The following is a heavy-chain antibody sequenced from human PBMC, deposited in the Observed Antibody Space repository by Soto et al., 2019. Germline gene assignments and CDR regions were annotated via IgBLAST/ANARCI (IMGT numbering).Heavy chain of an antibody. V-gene: IGHV1-2*04. Sequence: ASVKVSCKASGYTFTSYAINWVRQAPGQGLEWMGWINPNSGGTNYAQKFQGWVTMTRDTSISTAYMELSRLRSDDTAVYYCARDTRDFWSGGPYYYYGMDVWGQGTTVTVSS. D-gene: IGHD3-3*01. CDR1: GYTFTSYA. CDR3: ARDTRDFWSGGPYYYYGMDV. J-gene: IGHJ6*02. CDR2: INPNSGGT.